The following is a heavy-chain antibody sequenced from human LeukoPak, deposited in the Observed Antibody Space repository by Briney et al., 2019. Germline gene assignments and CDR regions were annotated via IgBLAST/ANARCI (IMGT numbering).Heavy chain of an antibody. CDR1: GITFSNYA. Sequence: GGSLRLSCAASGITFSNYAMSWVRQAPGKGLEWVAVISYDGSFKYYVDSVKGRFTISRDNSKNTLYLQMNSLRAEDTAVYYCARDNSVYCGGDCYSAGDYWGQGTLVTVSS. CDR2: ISYDGSFK. J-gene: IGHJ4*02. V-gene: IGHV3-30*03. D-gene: IGHD2-21*02. CDR3: ARDNSVYCGGDCYSAGDY.